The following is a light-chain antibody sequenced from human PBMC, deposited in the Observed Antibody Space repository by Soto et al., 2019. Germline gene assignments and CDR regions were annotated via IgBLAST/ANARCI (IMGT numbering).Light chain of an antibody. J-gene: IGKJ2*01. CDR2: SAS. CDR1: QSVLYSSNKKNY. CDR3: QQYNNWPPYT. Sequence: DIVMTQSPDSLAVSLGERATISCKSSQSVLYSSNKKNYLAWYQQKPGHPPNLLIYSASTRKSGVPDRFSGSGSGTYFTLTISSLQAEEVAVYYCQQYNNWPPYTFGQGTKLEIK. V-gene: IGKV4-1*01.